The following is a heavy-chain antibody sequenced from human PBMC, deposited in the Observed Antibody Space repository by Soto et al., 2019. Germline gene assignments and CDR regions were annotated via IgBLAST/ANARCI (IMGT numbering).Heavy chain of an antibody. J-gene: IGHJ3*02. CDR3: AKGGYYSVFDI. Sequence: EMQLLESGGGLVQPGGSLRLSCVASGFPFSSYAMSWVRQTPGQGLEWVSGISGSGVLTYYADSVKGRFTIPRDNSNNNLTLHVHSLRVEDTAVYFRAKGGYYSVFDIWGQGTMVTVSA. CDR2: ISGSGVLT. V-gene: IGHV3-23*01. CDR1: GFPFSSYA. D-gene: IGHD3-16*01.